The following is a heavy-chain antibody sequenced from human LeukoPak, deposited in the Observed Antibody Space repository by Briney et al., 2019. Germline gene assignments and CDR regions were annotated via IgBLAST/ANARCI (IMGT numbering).Heavy chain of an antibody. CDR2: IYSDGST. CDR3: ARERGRGRDSPWFDY. D-gene: IGHD1-26*01. CDR1: GFTFSHFW. J-gene: IGHJ4*02. Sequence: GWSLRLSCAASGFTFSHFWMSWVRQAPGEGLEWVSVIYSDGSTYYAGSVKGRFTISRDNSKNTLDLQMTGLRAEDTAVYYCARERGRGRDSPWFDYWGQGTLVTVSS. V-gene: IGHV3-53*01.